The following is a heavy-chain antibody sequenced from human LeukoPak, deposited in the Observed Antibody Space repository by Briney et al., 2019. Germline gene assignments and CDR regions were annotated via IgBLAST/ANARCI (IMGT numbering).Heavy chain of an antibody. CDR2: IYYSEST. CDR3: ASLHSSRWYSFDY. Sequence: SETLSLTCTVSGGSISSSRYYWGRIPQPPGEGLEWIGYIYYSESTNYNPSLKRQITLSVDTSKNQFSLKLSSVTAADTGVYYCASLHSSRWYSFDYWGQGTLVTVSS. CDR1: GGSISSSRYY. D-gene: IGHD6-13*01. V-gene: IGHV4-61*05. J-gene: IGHJ4*02.